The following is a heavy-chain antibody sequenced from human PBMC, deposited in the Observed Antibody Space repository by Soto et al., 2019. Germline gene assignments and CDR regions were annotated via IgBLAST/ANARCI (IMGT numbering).Heavy chain of an antibody. CDR1: GGFLSESY. J-gene: IGHJ5*02. CDR2: INHVGGT. CDR3: VRIRYQLPSSVLWLDP. D-gene: IGHD3-16*01. V-gene: IGHV4-34*01. Sequence: SETLFLTCAVYGGFLSESYWTWVRQPPGKGLEWIGEINHVGGTNYNPSLKSRVTMSVDTSQNQFSLRLISVTAADTAMYFCVRIRYQLPSSVLWLDPWGQGTPVTVSS.